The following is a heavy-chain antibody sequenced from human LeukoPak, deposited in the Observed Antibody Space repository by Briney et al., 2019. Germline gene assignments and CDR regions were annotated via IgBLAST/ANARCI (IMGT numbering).Heavy chain of an antibody. J-gene: IGHJ6*02. Sequence: SVKVSCKASGGXFSXXXXTWVXXAPXQXXEXMGXXIPVLNITSYAQKFQGSVTITADTSTSTVYMELSSLRSEETAVYYCARDQGLTAPPPYGLDVWGQGTTVTVSS. CDR3: ARDQGLTAPPPYGLDV. V-gene: IGHV1-69*04. D-gene: IGHD5-18*01. CDR2: XIPVLNIT. CDR1: GGXFSXXX.